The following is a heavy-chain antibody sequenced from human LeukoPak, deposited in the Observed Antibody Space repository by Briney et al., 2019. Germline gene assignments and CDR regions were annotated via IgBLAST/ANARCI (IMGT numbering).Heavy chain of an antibody. D-gene: IGHD1-26*01. CDR3: ARRSGSYDY. CDR1: GYTFTNYW. J-gene: IGHJ4*02. V-gene: IGHV5-51*01. CDR2: IYPGDSDT. Sequence: GESLQISCKGSGYTFTNYWIGWVRQLPGKGLEWMGIIYPGDSDTRYSPSFQGQVTISADKSISTAYLQWSSLKASDTAIYYCARRSGSYDYWGQGTLVTVSS.